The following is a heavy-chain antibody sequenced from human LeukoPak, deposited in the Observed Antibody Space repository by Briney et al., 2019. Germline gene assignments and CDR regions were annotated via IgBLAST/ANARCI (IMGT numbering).Heavy chain of an antibody. J-gene: IGHJ1*01. V-gene: IGHV4-59*12. CDR3: ARERRSSGWYSQPPQH. CDR1: GGSISSYY. D-gene: IGHD6-19*01. CDR2: IYYSGST. Sequence: PSETLSLTCTVSGGSISSYYWSWIRQPPGKGLEWIGYIYYSGSTNYNPSLKSRVTISVDTSKNQLSLKLSSVTAADTAVYYCARERRSSGWYSQPPQHWGQGTLVTVSS.